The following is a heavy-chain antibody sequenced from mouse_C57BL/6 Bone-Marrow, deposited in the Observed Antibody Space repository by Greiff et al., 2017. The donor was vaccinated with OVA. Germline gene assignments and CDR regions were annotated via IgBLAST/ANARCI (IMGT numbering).Heavy chain of an antibody. D-gene: IGHD2-3*01. Sequence: QVQLQQSGAELVKPGASVKLSCKASGYTFTSYWMQWVKQRPGQGLEWIGEIDPSDSYTNYNQKFKGKATLTVDTSSSTAYMQLSILTSEDSAVYDCARSSDCYYAGYAMDYWGQGTAVTVSS. CDR3: ARSSDCYYAGYAMDY. CDR2: IDPSDSYT. J-gene: IGHJ4*01. V-gene: IGHV1-50*01. CDR1: GYTFTSYW.